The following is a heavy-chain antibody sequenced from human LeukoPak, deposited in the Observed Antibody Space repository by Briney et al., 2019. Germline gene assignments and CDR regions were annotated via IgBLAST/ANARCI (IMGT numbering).Heavy chain of an antibody. CDR3: ARHSAYCGGDCYSRAFYYYYYGMDV. J-gene: IGHJ6*02. V-gene: IGHV1-69*13. CDR2: IIPIFGTA. D-gene: IGHD2-21*02. CDR1: GGTFSSYA. Sequence: SVKVSCKASGGTFSSYAISWVRQAPGQGLEWMGGIIPIFGTANYAQKFQGRVTITADESTSTAYMELSSLRSEDTALYYCARHSAYCGGDCYSRAFYYYYYGMDVWGQGTTVTVSS.